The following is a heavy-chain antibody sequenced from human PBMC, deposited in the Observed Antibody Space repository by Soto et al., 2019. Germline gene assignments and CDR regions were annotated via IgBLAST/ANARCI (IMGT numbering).Heavy chain of an antibody. CDR1: GGSFSGYY. CDR3: ARDLGVAGNGMDV. CDR2: INHSGST. J-gene: IGHJ6*02. Sequence: PSETLSLTCAVYGGSFSGYYWSWIRQPPGKGLEWIGEINHSGSTNYNPSLKSRVTISVDTSKNQFSLKLSSVTAADTAVYYCARDLGVAGNGMDVWGQGTTVTVSS. V-gene: IGHV4-34*01. D-gene: IGHD6-19*01.